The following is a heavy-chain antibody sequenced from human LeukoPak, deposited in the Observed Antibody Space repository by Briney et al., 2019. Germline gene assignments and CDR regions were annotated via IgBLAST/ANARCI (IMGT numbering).Heavy chain of an antibody. Sequence: PGGSLRLSCAASGFTFSYYSMNWVRQAPGKGLEWVSYISSSGSTIYYADSVKGRFTISRDNAKNSLYLQMNSLRAEDTAVYYCAKSGCDHWGGSYYVDYWGQGTLVTVSS. CDR1: GFTFSYYS. D-gene: IGHD1-26*01. CDR3: AKSGCDHWGGSYYVDY. J-gene: IGHJ4*02. V-gene: IGHV3-48*04. CDR2: ISSSGSTI.